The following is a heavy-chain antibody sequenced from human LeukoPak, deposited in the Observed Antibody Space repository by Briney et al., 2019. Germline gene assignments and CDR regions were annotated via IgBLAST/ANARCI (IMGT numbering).Heavy chain of an antibody. CDR1: GFTFSGSA. J-gene: IGHJ3*02. D-gene: IGHD4-17*01. CDR3: TIYYGDRLNDAFVI. Sequence: GGSLRLSCAASGFTFSGSAMHWVRQAFGKGLEWVGRIRSKPHNYATTYAASVKGRFTISRDDSRNTAYLQMHSLKTEDTAVYYCTIYYGDRLNDAFVIWGQGTMVTVSS. V-gene: IGHV3-73*01. CDR2: IRSKPHNYAT.